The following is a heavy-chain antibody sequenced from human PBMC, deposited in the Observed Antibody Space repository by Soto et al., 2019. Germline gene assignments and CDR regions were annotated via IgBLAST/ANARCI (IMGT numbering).Heavy chain of an antibody. D-gene: IGHD3-22*01. Sequence: GESLKIFCKGSGYSFTSYWISWVRQMTVKGLESMGRIDPSDSYTNYSPSFQGHVTISADKSISTAYLQWSSLKASDTAMYYCARHWGSITMIVVVSLPDGMDVWGQGTTVTVSS. V-gene: IGHV5-10-1*01. CDR2: IDPSDSYT. CDR1: GYSFTSYW. J-gene: IGHJ6*02. CDR3: ARHWGSITMIVVVSLPDGMDV.